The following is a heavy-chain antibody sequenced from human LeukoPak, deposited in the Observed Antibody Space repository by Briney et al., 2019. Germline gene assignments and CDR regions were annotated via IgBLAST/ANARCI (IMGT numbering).Heavy chain of an antibody. CDR1: GGSISSGGYY. Sequence: PSQTLSLTCTVSGGSISSGGYYWSWIRQHPGKGLEWIGCIYYSGSTYYNPSLKSRVTISVDTSKNQFSLKLSSVTAADTAVYYCAGGGEGYCSSTSCYAFDYWGQGTLVTVSS. V-gene: IGHV4-31*03. CDR2: IYYSGST. J-gene: IGHJ4*02. CDR3: AGGGEGYCSSTSCYAFDY. D-gene: IGHD2-2*01.